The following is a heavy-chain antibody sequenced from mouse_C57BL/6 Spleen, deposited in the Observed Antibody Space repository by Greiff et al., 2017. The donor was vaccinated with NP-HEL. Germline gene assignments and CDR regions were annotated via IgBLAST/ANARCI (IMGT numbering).Heavy chain of an antibody. V-gene: IGHV5-4*01. CDR2: ISDGGSYT. J-gene: IGHJ2*01. Sequence: EVQGVESGGGLVKPGGSLKLSCAASGFTFSSYAMSWVRQTPEKRLEWVATISDGGSYTYYPDNVKGRFTISRDIAKNNLYLQMSHLKSEDTAMYYCARDQGGYYSNFDYWGQGTTLTVSS. CDR1: GFTFSSYA. D-gene: IGHD2-5*01. CDR3: ARDQGGYYSNFDY.